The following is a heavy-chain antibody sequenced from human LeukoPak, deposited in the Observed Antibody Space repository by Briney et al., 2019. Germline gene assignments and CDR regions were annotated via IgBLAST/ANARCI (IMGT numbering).Heavy chain of an antibody. D-gene: IGHD1-26*01. CDR3: ARGEVVGATTFDY. CDR1: GYTFTGYY. CDR2: INPNSGGT. J-gene: IGHJ4*02. V-gene: IGHV1-2*02. Sequence: ASVKVSCKASGYTFTGYYMHWVRQAPGQGLEWMGWINPNSGGTNYAQKFQGRVTMTRDTSISTAYMELRSLRSDDTAVYYCARGEVVGATTFDYWGQGTLVTVSS.